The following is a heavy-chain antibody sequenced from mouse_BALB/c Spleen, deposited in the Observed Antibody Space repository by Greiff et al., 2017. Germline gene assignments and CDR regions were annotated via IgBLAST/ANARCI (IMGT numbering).Heavy chain of an antibody. V-gene: IGHV3-8*02. CDR2: ISYSGST. J-gene: IGHJ2*01. D-gene: IGHD1-1*01. CDR3: ARGFYYYGSSQYYFDY. CDR1: GDSITSGY. Sequence: EVMLVESGPSLVKPSQTLSLTCSVTGDSITSGYWNWIRKFPGNKLEYMGYISYSGSTYYNPSLKSRISITRDTSKNQYYLQLNSVTTEDTATYYCARGFYYYGSSQYYFDYWGQGTTLTVSS.